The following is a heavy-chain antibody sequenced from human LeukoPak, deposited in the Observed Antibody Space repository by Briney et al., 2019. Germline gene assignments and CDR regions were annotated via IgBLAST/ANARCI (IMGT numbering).Heavy chain of an antibody. CDR2: IYLDDDK. Sequence: SGPTLVNPTQTLTLTCTFSGVSLSTSGVGVGWIRQPPGKALEWLALIYLDDDKRYSPSLKSTLTITKDTSKNQVVLTMTNRDPVDTATYYCAHTTVTTLTVYYYSTGMDVWGKGTTVSASS. J-gene: IGHJ6*04. V-gene: IGHV2-5*02. CDR1: GVSLSTSGVG. CDR3: AHTTVTTLTVYYYSTGMDV. D-gene: IGHD4-17*01.